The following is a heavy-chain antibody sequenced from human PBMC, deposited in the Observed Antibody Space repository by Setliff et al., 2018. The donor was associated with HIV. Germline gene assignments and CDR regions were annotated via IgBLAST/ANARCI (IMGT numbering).Heavy chain of an antibody. CDR1: GGSISSSGNY. V-gene: IGHV4-31*02. Sequence: SETLSLTCTVSGGSISSSGNYWTWIRQRPGKGLEWIGYIYYAGSTYYHPSLKSRVLISVDASNNLFSLSLRSVTAADTAVYYCARDLSPYGSGDPYYYYGMDVWGQGTTVTVSS. D-gene: IGHD3-10*01. J-gene: IGHJ6*02. CDR2: IYYAGST. CDR3: ARDLSPYGSGDPYYYYGMDV.